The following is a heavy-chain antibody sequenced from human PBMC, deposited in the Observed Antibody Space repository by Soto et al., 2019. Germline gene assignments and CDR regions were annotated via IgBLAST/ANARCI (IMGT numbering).Heavy chain of an antibody. CDR2: MKEDGSET. Sequence: GGSLRLSCEASEFTFSNYWMSWVRQAPGEGLEWVAIMKEDGSETYYVDSVKGRFTISRDNAKNSLHLQMNSLRVEDTVVYYCARARPGAYFDYWGQGTLVTVSS. V-gene: IGHV3-7*01. J-gene: IGHJ4*02. CDR3: ARARPGAYFDY. CDR1: EFTFSNYW.